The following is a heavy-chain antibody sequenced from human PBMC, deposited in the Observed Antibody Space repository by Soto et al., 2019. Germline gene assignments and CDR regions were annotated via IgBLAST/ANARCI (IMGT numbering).Heavy chain of an antibody. Sequence: PXETLSLTCTVAGCSITDYSWVWIRQPAGKGLEWIGRIFSSGSTNYNPSLKGRITMSLDTSKNQFSLKLNSATATDTAVYFCARDQGVVVTADNWFDHWGQGILVTVSS. J-gene: IGHJ5*02. D-gene: IGHD2-21*02. CDR3: ARDQGVVVTADNWFDH. CDR2: IFSSGST. CDR1: GCSITDYS. V-gene: IGHV4-4*07.